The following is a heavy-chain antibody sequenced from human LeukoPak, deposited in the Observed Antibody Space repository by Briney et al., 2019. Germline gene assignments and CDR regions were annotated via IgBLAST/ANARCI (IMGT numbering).Heavy chain of an antibody. D-gene: IGHD5-12*01. J-gene: IGHJ6*02. Sequence: GASVKFSCKASGYTFTGYYMHWVRQAPGQGLEWIGWINPNSGGTNYAQKFQGWVTMTRDTSISTAYMELSRLRSDDTAVYYCARDSGYSGYYGMDVWGQGTTVTVSS. CDR2: INPNSGGT. CDR1: GYTFTGYY. CDR3: ARDSGYSGYYGMDV. V-gene: IGHV1-2*04.